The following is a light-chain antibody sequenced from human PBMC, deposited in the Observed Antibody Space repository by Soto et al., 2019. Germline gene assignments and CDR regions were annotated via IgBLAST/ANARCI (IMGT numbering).Light chain of an antibody. CDR3: QQSYSNPRT. CDR1: QSITTF. CDR2: AAS. J-gene: IGKJ2*01. Sequence: DIQMTQSPSSLSASVGDRVTITCRPSQSITTFLNWYQQKPGKAPKLLIYAASSLQRGVPSRFSGSGSGTDFTLTISSLQPEDFAVYYCQQSYSNPRTFGQGTKVDI. V-gene: IGKV1-39*01.